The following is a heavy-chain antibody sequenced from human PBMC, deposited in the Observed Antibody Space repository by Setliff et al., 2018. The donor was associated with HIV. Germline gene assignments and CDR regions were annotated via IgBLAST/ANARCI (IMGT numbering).Heavy chain of an antibody. J-gene: IGHJ5*01. V-gene: IGHV4-39*07. CDR2: IAYSGTTMYT. CDR1: GGSLIGSSFQ. D-gene: IGHD3-16*01. CDR3: ARGGAVSADFDS. Sequence: SETLSLTCTVSGGSLIGSSFQSSWIRQTPGKGLEWIADIAYSGTTMYTNYNPSLESRIVISEDTSRDQFFLKLTSVTADDTGIYYCARGGAVSADFDSWGQGTLVTVSS.